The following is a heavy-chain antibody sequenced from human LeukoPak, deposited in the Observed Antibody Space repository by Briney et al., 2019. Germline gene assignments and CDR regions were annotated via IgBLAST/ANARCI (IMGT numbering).Heavy chain of an antibody. CDR3: ARDWWGDY. Sequence: GGSLRLSCAASGFTVSSNDMSWVRQAPGKGLEWVSLIYSGDNTYYADSVKGRFTISRDNSKNTLYLQMNNLRVEDTAVYYCARDWWGDYWGQGTLVTVSP. D-gene: IGHD2-8*02. CDR2: IYSGDNT. J-gene: IGHJ4*02. CDR1: GFTVSSND. V-gene: IGHV3-53*05.